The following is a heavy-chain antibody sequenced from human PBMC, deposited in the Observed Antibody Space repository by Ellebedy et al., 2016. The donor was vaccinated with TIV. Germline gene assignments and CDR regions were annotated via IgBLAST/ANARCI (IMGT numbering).Heavy chain of an antibody. Sequence: SVKVSXXASGGTFSSYAISWVRQAPGQGLEWMGGIIPIFGTANYAQKFQGRVTITADKSTSTAYMELSSLRSEDTAVYYCARARAGYDILTGYVDAFDIWGQGTMVTVSS. CDR1: GGTFSSYA. V-gene: IGHV1-69*06. CDR3: ARARAGYDILTGYVDAFDI. CDR2: IIPIFGTA. D-gene: IGHD3-9*01. J-gene: IGHJ3*02.